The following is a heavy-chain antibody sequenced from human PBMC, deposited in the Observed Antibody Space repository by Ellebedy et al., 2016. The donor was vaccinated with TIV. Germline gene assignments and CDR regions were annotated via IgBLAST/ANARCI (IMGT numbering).Heavy chain of an antibody. Sequence: GGSLRLXXVASGFTFSSYAMTWVRQAPGKGLEWVSTVFATVTTTFYADSVKGRFTISRDNSKNTVYLQMNTLRADDTAVYYCVSRGTVALHGMGVWGQGTTVTVSS. CDR2: VFATVTTT. D-gene: IGHD6-19*01. J-gene: IGHJ6*02. V-gene: IGHV3-23*01. CDR3: VSRGTVALHGMGV. CDR1: GFTFSSYA.